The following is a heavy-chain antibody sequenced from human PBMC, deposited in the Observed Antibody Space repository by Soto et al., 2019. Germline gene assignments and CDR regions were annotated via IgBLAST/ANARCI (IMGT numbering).Heavy chain of an antibody. CDR3: AREIGNRLPYGPVDL. J-gene: IGHJ5*02. CDR1: GFIFSGYY. V-gene: IGHV3-11*01. CDR2: IGKTGDEI. D-gene: IGHD3-10*01. Sequence: PGGSLRLSCAASGFIFSGYYMTWMRQAPGKGLEWVSFIGKTGDEIHYADSVEGRFTISRDNTKNSLFLQMNSLGVDDTAIYYCAREIGNRLPYGPVDLWGPGTLVTVSS.